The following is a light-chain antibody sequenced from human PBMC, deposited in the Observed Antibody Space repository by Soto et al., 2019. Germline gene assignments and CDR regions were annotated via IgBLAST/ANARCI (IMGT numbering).Light chain of an antibody. CDR2: EAS. CDR1: QDIRNY. Sequence: DIQMTQSPPSLSASVGDRVTITCQASQDIRNYLNWYQQKPGKAPKLLIYEASNLETGVPSRFSGSGSVTDFTFTISSLQPEDVATYYCQHYDDLPFFGPGTKVYIK. J-gene: IGKJ3*01. V-gene: IGKV1-33*01. CDR3: QHYDDLPF.